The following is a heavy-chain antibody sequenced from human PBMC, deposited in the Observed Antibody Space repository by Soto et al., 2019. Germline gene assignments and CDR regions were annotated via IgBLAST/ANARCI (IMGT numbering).Heavy chain of an antibody. CDR3: ARDRLMATAGTARHYFGLDV. CDR2: IYYSGST. Sequence: SETLSLTCTVSGGSIGDHYWTWIRQPPGKGLEWIGYIYYSGSTNYNPSLKSRVTISVDTSKNQFSLNLSSVTAADTAVYYCARDRLMATAGTARHYFGLDVWGQGTTVTVSS. CDR1: GGSIGDHY. V-gene: IGHV4-59*11. J-gene: IGHJ6*02. D-gene: IGHD5-18*01.